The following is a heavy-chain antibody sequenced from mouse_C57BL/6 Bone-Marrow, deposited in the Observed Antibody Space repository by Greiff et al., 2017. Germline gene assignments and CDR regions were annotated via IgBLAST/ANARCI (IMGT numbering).Heavy chain of an antibody. CDR1: GYTFTSYW. CDR2: LYPGNSDT. CDR3: TRRRGTGTLWYFDV. Sequence: EVQLQQSGTVLARPGASVKMSCKTSGYTFTSYWMHWVKQRPGQGLEWIGALYPGNSDTSYNQKFKGKAKLTAVTSASTAYMELSSLTNEDSAVYYFTRRRGTGTLWYFDVWGTGTTVTVSS. D-gene: IGHD4-1*01. V-gene: IGHV1-5*01. J-gene: IGHJ1*03.